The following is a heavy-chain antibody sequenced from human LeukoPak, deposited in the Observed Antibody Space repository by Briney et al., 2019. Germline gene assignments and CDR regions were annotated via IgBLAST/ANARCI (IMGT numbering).Heavy chain of an antibody. J-gene: IGHJ4*02. D-gene: IGHD3-22*01. Sequence: GGSLRLYGAASGLSFSSFAMIWVRQGPARGLKWVAAISGSVGSTNYADTVKGRFTISRDNSKNTLYLQMNSLRAEGTAVYYCAKSMITPGYFDYWGQGTLVTVSS. V-gene: IGHV3-23*01. CDR1: GLSFSSFA. CDR3: AKSMITPGYFDY. CDR2: ISGSVGST.